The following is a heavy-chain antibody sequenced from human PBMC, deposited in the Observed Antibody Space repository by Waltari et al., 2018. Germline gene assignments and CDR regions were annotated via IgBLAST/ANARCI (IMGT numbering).Heavy chain of an antibody. CDR2: INPNSGGT. Sequence: QVQLVQHGAEVKKPGASVTVSCMDDGYTFTGHHMHRVPQAPEKGLEWRGWINPNSGGTNYAQTFQGRVTMTRDTSISTASMELSRLRSDDTAVYYCARGHGSSLYFWFDPWGQGTLVTVSS. V-gene: IGHV1-2*02. CDR3: ARGHGSSLYFWFDP. D-gene: IGHD6-13*01. J-gene: IGHJ5*02. CDR1: GYTFTGHH.